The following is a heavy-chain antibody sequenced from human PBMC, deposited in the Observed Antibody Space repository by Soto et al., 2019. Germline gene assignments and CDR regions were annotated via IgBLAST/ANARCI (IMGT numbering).Heavy chain of an antibody. J-gene: IGHJ4*02. CDR2: ISTYNGNT. CDR3: ARAGYSTSWVGISATGVHGVEIDY. Sequence: QVLLEQSGAEVKRAGASVKVSCKASGYTFISYGIAWVRQAPGQGLEWMGWISTYNGNTKYAQKFQDRVTMTTDTSTSTAYMDVRSLRSDDTAVYYCARAGYSTSWVGISATGVHGVEIDYWGQGTLVTVSS. V-gene: IGHV1-18*01. D-gene: IGHD6-13*01. CDR1: GYTFISYG.